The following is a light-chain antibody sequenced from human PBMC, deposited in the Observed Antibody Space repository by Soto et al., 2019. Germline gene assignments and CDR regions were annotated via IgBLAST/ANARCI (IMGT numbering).Light chain of an antibody. CDR1: SSNIGSNS. J-gene: IGLJ1*01. CDR2: SND. Sequence: QSVLTQPPSASGTPGQRVTISCSGSSSNIGSNSVNWYQQLPGTAPKLLIYSNDRRPSGVPDRFSGSKSGTSASLAISGLQSEDEADYYCAAWDDSLNGYVFETGTKLTVL. CDR3: AAWDDSLNGYV. V-gene: IGLV1-44*01.